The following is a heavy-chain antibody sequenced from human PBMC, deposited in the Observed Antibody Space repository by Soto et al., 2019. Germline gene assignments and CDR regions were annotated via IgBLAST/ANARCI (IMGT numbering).Heavy chain of an antibody. Sequence: GGSLRLSCEASGFTLSDYYMTWIRQAPGKGLEWISYISSSATIIYYADSVKGRFTISRDNAKTSLYLQMSSLRADDTAVYYCARAVKQWLVGGDYYYYYMDVWGKGTTVTVSS. CDR2: ISSSATII. CDR3: ARAVKQWLVGGDYYYYYMDV. J-gene: IGHJ6*03. V-gene: IGHV3-11*01. CDR1: GFTLSDYY. D-gene: IGHD6-19*01.